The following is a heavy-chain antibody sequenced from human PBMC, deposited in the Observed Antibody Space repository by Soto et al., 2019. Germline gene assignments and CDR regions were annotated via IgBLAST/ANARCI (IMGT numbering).Heavy chain of an antibody. Sequence: QVQLVESGGGVVQPGRSLRLSCAASGFTFSSYGMHWVRQAPGKGLEWVAVISDDGSYKYYAASMKGRVTISRDNSTNALYVQMSRQRAEDTAVYYCAKEGSVVATSPDFDYWGQGPLVTVSS. J-gene: IGHJ4*02. CDR1: GFTFSSYG. CDR3: AKEGSVVATSPDFDY. CDR2: ISDDGSYK. V-gene: IGHV3-30*18. D-gene: IGHD5-12*01.